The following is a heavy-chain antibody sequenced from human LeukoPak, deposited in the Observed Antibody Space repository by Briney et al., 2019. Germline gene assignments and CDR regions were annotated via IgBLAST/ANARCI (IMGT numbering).Heavy chain of an antibody. V-gene: IGHV3-53*01. CDR1: GFTVSTNY. J-gene: IGHJ4*02. Sequence: PGRSLRLYCAASGFTVSTNYLSRLRQAPGQGLEWVSVIYAGGAAYYADYVKGRFTISRDTSNNTLILQMHSLRVEDTAVYYCARSTSYHFDSWGQGTLVTVSS. CDR3: ARSTSYHFDS. CDR2: IYAGGAA. D-gene: IGHD2-2*01.